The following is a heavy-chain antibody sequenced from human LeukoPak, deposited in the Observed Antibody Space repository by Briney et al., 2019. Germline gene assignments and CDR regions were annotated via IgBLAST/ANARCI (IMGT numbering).Heavy chain of an antibody. V-gene: IGHV3-66*02. CDR3: ARGFGKAAANVFGGYTMDV. J-gene: IGHJ6*02. D-gene: IGHD6-13*01. Sequence: GGSLRLSCEASGFTVDSNYMSWVRQAPGKGLEWVSLIYTGGSTYYADSVRGRFTISRDNSKNTLYLQMNSLRPEDTAVYYCARGFGKAAANVFGGYTMDVWGQGTTVTVSS. CDR2: IYTGGST. CDR1: GFTVDSNY.